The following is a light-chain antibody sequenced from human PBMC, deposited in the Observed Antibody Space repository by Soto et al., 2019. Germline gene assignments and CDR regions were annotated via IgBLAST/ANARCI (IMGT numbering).Light chain of an antibody. CDR2: GAS. CDR3: HQYNTGLRT. V-gene: IGKV3-15*01. Sequence: TVMTQSPATLSMSPGDRAALSCRASLNVATNMAWYQQKPGQAPRLLIYGASIRATGVPARFTGSGSGTEFTLPHNHLPAGDFGVYYCHQYNTGLRTFGRGTRVEV. CDR1: LNVATN. J-gene: IGKJ1*01.